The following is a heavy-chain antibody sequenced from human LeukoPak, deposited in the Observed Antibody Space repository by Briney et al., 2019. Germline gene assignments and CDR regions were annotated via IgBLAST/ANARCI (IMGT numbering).Heavy chain of an antibody. V-gene: IGHV3-48*03. CDR3: ARGGAARPDY. CDR1: GFTFSIYE. Sequence: GGSLRLSCAASGFTFSIYEMNWVRQAPGRGLEWVSYISSTGTTIYYADSVKGRFTISRDNAENSLYLQMNSLRAEDTAVYYCARGGAARPDYWGQGTLVTVSS. CDR2: ISSTGTTI. D-gene: IGHD6-6*01. J-gene: IGHJ4*02.